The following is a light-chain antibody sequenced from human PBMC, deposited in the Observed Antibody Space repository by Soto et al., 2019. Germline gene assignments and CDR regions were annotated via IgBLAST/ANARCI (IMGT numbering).Light chain of an antibody. V-gene: IGKV3-20*01. J-gene: IGKJ1*01. CDR2: GAS. CDR3: QQYGSSGT. CDR1: QSVSSSY. Sequence: EIVLTQSPGTLSLSPGERATLSCRASQSVSSSYLAWYQQKPGQAPRLLIYGASTRAPGIPARFSGSGSGTDFTLTISRLEPEDFAVYYCQQYGSSGTCGQGTKV.